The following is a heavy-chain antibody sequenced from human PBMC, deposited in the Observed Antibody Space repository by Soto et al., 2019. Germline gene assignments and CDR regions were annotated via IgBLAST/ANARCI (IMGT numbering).Heavy chain of an antibody. J-gene: IGHJ5*01. CDR1: GYTFAHYG. CDR3: ARDLKYFRVLGNWFDS. CDR2: ISGNNGAT. V-gene: IGHV1-18*04. Sequence: QVQLMQSGAEVKKPGASVKVSCKASGYTFAHYGISWVRQAPGQGLEWMGWISGNNGATNYAPKMQGRVTMTIETSTDTAYMDLRSLTSDDTAVYCCARDLKYFRVLGNWFDSWGQGTLVTVSS. D-gene: IGHD2-2*01.